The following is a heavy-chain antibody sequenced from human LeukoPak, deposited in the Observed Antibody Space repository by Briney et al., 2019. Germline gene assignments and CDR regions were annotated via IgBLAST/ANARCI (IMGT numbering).Heavy chain of an antibody. CDR3: AKADSGSHYDDY. Sequence: PGGSLRLSCTASGFTFSSYAMSWVRQAPGKGLEWVSAISASGGGTFYPDSVRGRFTISRDNSKNTLYLQMNSLRAEDTAVYYCAKADSGSHYDDYWGQGTLVTVSS. CDR2: ISASGGGT. V-gene: IGHV3-23*01. CDR1: GFTFSSYA. J-gene: IGHJ4*02. D-gene: IGHD1-26*01.